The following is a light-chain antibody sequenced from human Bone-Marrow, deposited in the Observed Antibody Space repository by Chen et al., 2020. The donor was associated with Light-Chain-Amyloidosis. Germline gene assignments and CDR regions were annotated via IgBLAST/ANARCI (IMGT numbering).Light chain of an antibody. CDR2: RDT. Sequence: SYELTQPPSVSVSPGQTPRITCSGDDLPTKYAYWHQQKPGQAPVLVIHRDTERPSGISERFSGSSSGTTATLTISGVQAEDEADYHCQSADSSGTYEVIFGGGTKLTVL. V-gene: IGLV3-25*03. CDR1: DLPTKY. CDR3: QSADSSGTYEVI. J-gene: IGLJ2*01.